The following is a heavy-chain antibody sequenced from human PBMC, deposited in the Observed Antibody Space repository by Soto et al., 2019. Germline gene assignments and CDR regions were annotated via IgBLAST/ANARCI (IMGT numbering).Heavy chain of an antibody. Sequence: QVQLVQSGAEVKKPGSSVKVSCKASGGTFSSYAISWVRQAPGQGLEWMGGIIPIFGTANYAQKFQGRVTITADESTSTAYLGLSSLRSEDTAVYYCAVVIVVVPAAIPQDLYGMDVWGQGTTVTVSS. CDR1: GGTFSSYA. CDR2: IIPIFGTA. D-gene: IGHD2-2*02. CDR3: AVVIVVVPAAIPQDLYGMDV. J-gene: IGHJ6*02. V-gene: IGHV1-69*01.